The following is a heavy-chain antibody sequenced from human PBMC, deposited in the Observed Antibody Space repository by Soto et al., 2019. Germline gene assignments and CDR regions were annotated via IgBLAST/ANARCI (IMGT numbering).Heavy chain of an antibody. V-gene: IGHV4-59*01. D-gene: IGHD5-12*01. Sequence: SETLSLTCTISGGSINGYYWSWIRQPPGKGLEWIGYVYYTGTTKYNPSLESRVTISADTSKNQFSLRATSVTAADTAVYYCAKSRRTPADGYKFDFWGKGLLLNVS. CDR1: GGSINGYY. J-gene: IGHJ4*02. CDR3: AKSRRTPADGYKFDF. CDR2: VYYTGTT.